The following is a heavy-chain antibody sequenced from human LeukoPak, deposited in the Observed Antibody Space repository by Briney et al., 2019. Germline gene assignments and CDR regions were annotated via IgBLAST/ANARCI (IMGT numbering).Heavy chain of an antibody. CDR2: ISSNGGTI. Sequence: TGGSLRLSCSASGFTFSSYAMHWVRQAPGNGREYVPAISSNGGTIYYADSAKGRFTISRDNSKNTLYLQMSSLRVEDTAVYYCVKGSEAYCDSKSDYWGQGTLVTVSS. D-gene: IGHD3-22*01. CDR1: GFTFSSYA. J-gene: IGHJ4*02. V-gene: IGHV3-64D*09. CDR3: VKGSEAYCDSKSDY.